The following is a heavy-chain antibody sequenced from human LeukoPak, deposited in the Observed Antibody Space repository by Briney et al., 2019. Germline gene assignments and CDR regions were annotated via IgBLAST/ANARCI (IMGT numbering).Heavy chain of an antibody. D-gene: IGHD5-18*01. J-gene: IGHJ3*02. CDR3: GGVGIHLLGAFDI. CDR2: ISSSGSTI. Sequence: GGSLRLSCAASGFTFSSYEMNWVRQAPGKGLEWVSYISSSGSTIYYADSVKGRFTISRDNAKNSLYLQMNSLRAEDTAVYYCGGVGIHLLGAFDIWGQGTMVTVSS. CDR1: GFTFSSYE. V-gene: IGHV3-48*03.